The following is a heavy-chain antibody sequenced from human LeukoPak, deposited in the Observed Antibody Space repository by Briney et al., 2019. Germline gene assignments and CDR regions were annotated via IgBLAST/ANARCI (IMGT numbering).Heavy chain of an antibody. CDR1: GGTFSSCA. J-gene: IGHJ4*02. Sequence: ASVKVSCKASGGTFSSCAISWVRQAPGQGLEWMGGIIPIFGTANYAQKFQGRVTITADKSTSTAYMELSSLRSEDTAVYYCARLEGGYYDSSGYYSNYWGQGTLVTVSS. CDR3: ARLEGGYYDSSGYYSNY. CDR2: IIPIFGTA. D-gene: IGHD3-22*01. V-gene: IGHV1-69*06.